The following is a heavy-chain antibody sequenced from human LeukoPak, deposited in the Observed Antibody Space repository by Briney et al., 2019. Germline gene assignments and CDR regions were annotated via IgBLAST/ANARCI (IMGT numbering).Heavy chain of an antibody. J-gene: IGHJ4*02. Sequence: GESLKISCAASGFTFSSYSMNWVRQAPGKGLEWVSHISSTSRTIYYADSVKGRFTISRDNANNSLYLQSNSLRPEDTAVYFCARDRYGDYVSDCWGQGTLVTVSS. CDR3: ARDRYGDYVSDC. V-gene: IGHV3-48*01. D-gene: IGHD4-17*01. CDR1: GFTFSSYS. CDR2: ISSTSRTI.